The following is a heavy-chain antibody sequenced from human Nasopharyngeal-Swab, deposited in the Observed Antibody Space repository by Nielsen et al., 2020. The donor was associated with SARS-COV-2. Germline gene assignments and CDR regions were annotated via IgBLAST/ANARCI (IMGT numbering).Heavy chain of an antibody. D-gene: IGHD3-3*01. CDR2: ISSSISYI. V-gene: IGHV3-21*01. Sequence: ESLKISFAASGFTFNNYNFNWVRQAPGTGLEWVASISSSISYIYYADSVQGRFTISSDNAKNSLYLQMNSLRAEDTAVYYCARDGLDYDFCSAYFMDVWGQGTTVTVSS. CDR1: GFTFNNYN. CDR3: ARDGLDYDFCSAYFMDV. J-gene: IGHJ6*02.